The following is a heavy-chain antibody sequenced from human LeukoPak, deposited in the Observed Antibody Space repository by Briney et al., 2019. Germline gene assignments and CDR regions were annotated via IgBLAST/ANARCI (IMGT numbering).Heavy chain of an antibody. CDR2: ISGSGSST. Sequence: PGGSLRLSCAASGFTFSSYAMSWVRQAPGKGLEWVSPISGSGSSTYYADSVKGRFTISRDNSKNTLYLQMNSLRAEDTAVYYRAKGVAVASPYYFDYWGQGTLVTVSS. CDR3: AKGVAVASPYYFDY. V-gene: IGHV3-23*01. J-gene: IGHJ4*02. D-gene: IGHD6-19*01. CDR1: GFTFSSYA.